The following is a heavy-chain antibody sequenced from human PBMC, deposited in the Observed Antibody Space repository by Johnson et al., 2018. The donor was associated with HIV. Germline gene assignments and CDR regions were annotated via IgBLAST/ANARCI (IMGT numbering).Heavy chain of an antibody. CDR2: ISFDGSNK. Sequence: QVQLVESGGGLVKPGGSLRLSCAASGFSVSDSYMSWVRQAPGKGLEWVAVISFDGSNKYYADSVKGRFTISRDNSNNTLYLQMNSLRADDTAVYYCAKDRNWGASGGFDSWGQGTMLTVSS. D-gene: IGHD7-27*01. CDR3: AKDRNWGASGGFDS. CDR1: GFSVSDSY. J-gene: IGHJ3*02. V-gene: IGHV3-30*18.